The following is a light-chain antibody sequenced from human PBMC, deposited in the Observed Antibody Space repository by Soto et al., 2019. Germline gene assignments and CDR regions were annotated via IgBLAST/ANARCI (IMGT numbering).Light chain of an antibody. CDR2: GAS. V-gene: IGKV3-11*01. CDR3: QQRTYSIT. J-gene: IGKJ5*01. Sequence: EIVLTQSPATLSLSPGERATLSCRASQSVSSYLAWYQQKPGQAPRLLIYGASSRATGIPVRFSGSGSGTDSTLTISSLEPEDFAVYYCQQRTYSITFGQGTRLEIK. CDR1: QSVSSY.